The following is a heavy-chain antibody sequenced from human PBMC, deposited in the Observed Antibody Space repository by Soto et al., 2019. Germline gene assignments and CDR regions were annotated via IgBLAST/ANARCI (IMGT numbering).Heavy chain of an antibody. CDR2: IYYTGRT. D-gene: IGHD6-6*01. CDR3: VRDRSNSPDYFDY. J-gene: IGHJ4*02. Sequence: PLSLTCSVSDGSISSDDDYWTWISQPPGKGLEWIGYIYYTGRTSYNPSLESRITISIDTSKNQFSLKVNYVSAADTAVYYCVRDRSNSPDYFDYWGQGTLVTVSS. V-gene: IGHV4-30-4*01. CDR1: DGSISSDDDY.